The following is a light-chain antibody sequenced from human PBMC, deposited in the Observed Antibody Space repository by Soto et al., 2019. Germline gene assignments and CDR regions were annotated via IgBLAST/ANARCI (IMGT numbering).Light chain of an antibody. Sequence: QSALTQPRSVSGSPEQSVTISYTGTSSDVGGYIYVSWYQHHPGKAPKLMIYDVTKRPSGVPDRFSGSKSGNTASLTISGLQAEDEADYYCCSYAGSYTYVFGTGTKLTVL. J-gene: IGLJ1*01. V-gene: IGLV2-11*01. CDR3: CSYAGSYTYV. CDR1: SSDVGGYIY. CDR2: DVT.